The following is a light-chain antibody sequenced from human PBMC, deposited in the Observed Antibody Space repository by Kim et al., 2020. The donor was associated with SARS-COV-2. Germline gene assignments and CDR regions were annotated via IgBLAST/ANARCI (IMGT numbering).Light chain of an antibody. V-gene: IGKV3-20*01. CDR3: QHYGSSVLT. CDR2: GAS. Sequence: EIVLTQSPGTLSLSPGERATLSCRASQSLSSPYLAWYQQKPGQAPRLLIYGASSRATGIPDRFSGSGSGTDFTLTMSRLEAEDFAVFYCQHYGSSVLTFGGGTKVDIK. J-gene: IGKJ4*01. CDR1: QSLSSPY.